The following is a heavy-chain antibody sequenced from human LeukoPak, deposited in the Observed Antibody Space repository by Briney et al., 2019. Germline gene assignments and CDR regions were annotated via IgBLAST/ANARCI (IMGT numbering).Heavy chain of an antibody. CDR1: GFTFTSFS. CDR2: INTVATYI. J-gene: IGHJ4*02. D-gene: IGHD3-22*01. Sequence: GGSLRLSCAASGFTFTSFSFNWVRQAPGKGLEWVSSINTVATYIYYADSVRGRFTISRDNAKNSVYLQMNSLRAEDTAVYYCAKGPAPYYYDSSGYLGYFDYWGQGTLVTVSS. V-gene: IGHV3-21*04. CDR3: AKGPAPYYYDSSGYLGYFDY.